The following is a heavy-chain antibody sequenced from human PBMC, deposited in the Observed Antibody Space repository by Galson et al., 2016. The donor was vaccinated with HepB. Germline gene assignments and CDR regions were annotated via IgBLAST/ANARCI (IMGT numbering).Heavy chain of an antibody. J-gene: IGHJ3*02. V-gene: IGHV3-30-3*01. Sequence: LRLSCAASGFTLSKYHMHWVRQAPGKGLEWVALSFHDEDYTYYPDSVRGRFTISRDNTKGTVYLHMNSLRDEDTAVYYCTREANDAFDIWGQGTMVTVSS. CDR1: GFTLSKYH. CDR2: SFHDEDYT. CDR3: TREANDAFDI.